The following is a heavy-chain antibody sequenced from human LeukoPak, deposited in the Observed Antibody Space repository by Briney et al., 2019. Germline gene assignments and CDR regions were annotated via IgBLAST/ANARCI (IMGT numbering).Heavy chain of an antibody. V-gene: IGHV3-64*02. CDR2: INDNGDTT. Sequence: GGSLRLSCAASGFTFSNYAFHWVRQAPGKGLEYVSAINDNGDTTYYADSVKGRFTISRDISKNTLFLQMGSLRTEGMAVYYCARGHRSSWFDAFDIWGQGIMVTVSS. CDR1: GFTFSNYA. J-gene: IGHJ3*02. D-gene: IGHD6-13*01. CDR3: ARGHRSSWFDAFDI.